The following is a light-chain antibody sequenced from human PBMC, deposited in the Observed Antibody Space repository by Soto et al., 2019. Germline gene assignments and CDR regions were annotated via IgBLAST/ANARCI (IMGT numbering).Light chain of an antibody. J-gene: IGKJ5*01. CDR1: QDISNF. V-gene: IGKV1-16*02. Sequence: DIQMTQSPSSLSASVGDRVTITCRASQDISNFLAWSQQKPGKAPKSLMSAASRLHSGVPSKFSGGGSGTDFTLTINCLQPEDSATYYYQQYKTSPLTFGQGTQREI. CDR2: AAS. CDR3: QQYKTSPLT.